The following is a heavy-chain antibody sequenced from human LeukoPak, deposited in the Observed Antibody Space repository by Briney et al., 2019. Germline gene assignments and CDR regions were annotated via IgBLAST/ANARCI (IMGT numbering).Heavy chain of an antibody. CDR2: INHSGST. D-gene: IGHD4-17*01. Sequence: SETLSLTCAVYGGSFSGYYWSWIRQPPGKGLEWIGEINHSGSTNYNPSLKSRVTISVDTSKNQFSLKLSSVTAADTAVYYCARDDYGDYESGYYFDYWGQGTLVTVSS. CDR3: ARDDYGDYESGYYFDY. CDR1: GGSFSGYY. J-gene: IGHJ4*02. V-gene: IGHV4-34*01.